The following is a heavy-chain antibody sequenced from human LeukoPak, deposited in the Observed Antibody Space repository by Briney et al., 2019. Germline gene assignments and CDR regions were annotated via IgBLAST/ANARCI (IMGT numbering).Heavy chain of an antibody. CDR3: VRGLYFRYFDY. J-gene: IGHJ4*02. D-gene: IGHD3-9*01. CDR2: IDPSDGTT. Sequence: MGGIDPSDGTTSYAQNLQGKITLTRDTSAGTVYLELSSLRSEATAVYYCVRGLYFRYFDYWGQGTLVTVSS. V-gene: IGHV1-46*04.